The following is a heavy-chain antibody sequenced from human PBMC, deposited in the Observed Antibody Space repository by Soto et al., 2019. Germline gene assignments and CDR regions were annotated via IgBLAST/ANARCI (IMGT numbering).Heavy chain of an antibody. D-gene: IGHD2-2*02. V-gene: IGHV3-30-3*01. CDR3: ARELGYCSSTSCYTGMAFDY. CDR1: GFTFSSYA. Sequence: PGGSVRLSCAASGFTFSSYAMHWVRQAPGKGLEWVAVISYDGSNKYYAASVKGRFTISRDNSKNTLYLQMNSLRAEDTAVYYCARELGYCSSTSCYTGMAFDYWGQGTLVTVSS. CDR2: ISYDGSNK. J-gene: IGHJ4*02.